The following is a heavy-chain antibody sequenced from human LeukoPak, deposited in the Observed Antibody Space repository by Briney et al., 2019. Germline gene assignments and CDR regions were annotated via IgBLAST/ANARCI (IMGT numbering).Heavy chain of an antibody. CDR1: GGSVTKYY. D-gene: IGHD2-2*02. J-gene: IGHJ5*01. V-gene: IGHV4-59*02. CDR2: IFHTGIT. CDR3: ARDLFPINWFEY. Sequence: PSETLSLTCTVSGGSVTKYYWHWIRQAPGKGLEWIGFIFHTGITNYNPSLKSRVTISVDTSKNQFSLKLTSVTAADTAVYFCARDLFPINWFEYWGQGTLVTVPS.